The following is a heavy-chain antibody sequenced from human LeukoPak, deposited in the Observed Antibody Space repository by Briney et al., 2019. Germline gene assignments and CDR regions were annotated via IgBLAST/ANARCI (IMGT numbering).Heavy chain of an antibody. CDR3: AKAGYDSSGYYFFDY. J-gene: IGHJ4*02. Sequence: PGGSLRLSCAASAFTFSNYAMSWVRQAPGKGLEWVSGLSGSGDITHYADSVKGRFTISRDNSKNTLYVQMSSLRAEDTAVYYCAKAGYDSSGYYFFDYWGRGTLVTVSS. CDR1: AFTFSNYA. V-gene: IGHV3-23*01. D-gene: IGHD3-22*01. CDR2: LSGSGDIT.